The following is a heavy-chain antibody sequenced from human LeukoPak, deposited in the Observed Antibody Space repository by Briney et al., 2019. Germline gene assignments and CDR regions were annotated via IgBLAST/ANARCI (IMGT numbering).Heavy chain of an antibody. J-gene: IGHJ4*02. CDR3: ARERPNCGGDCSDY. CDR1: GFTFSTYE. D-gene: IGHD2-21*01. Sequence: GGSLRLSCAASGFTFSTYEMNWVHQAPGKGLEWVSYIDRSGSTLYYADSVKGRFAISRDNAKNSLYLQMNSLRAEDTAVYYCARERPNCGGDCSDYWGQGTLVAVSS. CDR2: IDRSGSTL. V-gene: IGHV3-48*03.